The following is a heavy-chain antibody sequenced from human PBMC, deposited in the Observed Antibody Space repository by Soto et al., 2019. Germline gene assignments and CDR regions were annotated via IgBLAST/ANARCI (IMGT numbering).Heavy chain of an antibody. CDR2: ISAYNGNT. V-gene: IGHV1-18*01. J-gene: IGHJ5*02. CDR3: ARLTYQLPSSNWFDP. D-gene: IGHD2-2*01. Sequence: GASVNVSCKASGYTFTSYGISWVRQAPGQGLEWMGWISAYNGNTNYAQKLQGRVTMTTDTSTSTAYMELRSLRSDDTAVYYCARLTYQLPSSNWFDPWGQGTLVTVSS. CDR1: GYTFTSYG.